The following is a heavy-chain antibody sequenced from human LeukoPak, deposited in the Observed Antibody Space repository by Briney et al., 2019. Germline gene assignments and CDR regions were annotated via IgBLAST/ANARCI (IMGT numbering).Heavy chain of an antibody. D-gene: IGHD2-21*01. V-gene: IGHV4-38-2*02. Sequence: SETLSLTCTVSGYSISSGYYWGWIRQPPGKGLEWIGSIYHSGSTYYNPSLKSRVTISVDTSKNQFSLKLSSVTAADTAVYYCARDVVVTVEGIDNWFDPWGQGTLVTVSS. J-gene: IGHJ5*02. CDR1: GYSISSGYY. CDR3: ARDVVVTVEGIDNWFDP. CDR2: IYHSGST.